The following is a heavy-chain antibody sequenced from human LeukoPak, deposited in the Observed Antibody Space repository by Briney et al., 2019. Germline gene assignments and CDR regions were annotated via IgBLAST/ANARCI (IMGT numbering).Heavy chain of an antibody. CDR1: GGSISSSSYY. V-gene: IGHV4-61*05. CDR2: IYYSGST. D-gene: IGHD2-15*01. CDR3: ARVPPPGYCSGGSCYSAFDI. J-gene: IGHJ3*02. Sequence: PSETLSLTCTVSGGSISSSSYYWGWIRQPPGKGLEWIGYIYYSGSTNYNPSLKSRVTISVDTSKNQFSLKLSSVTAADTAVYYCARVPPPGYCSGGSCYSAFDIWGQGTMVTISS.